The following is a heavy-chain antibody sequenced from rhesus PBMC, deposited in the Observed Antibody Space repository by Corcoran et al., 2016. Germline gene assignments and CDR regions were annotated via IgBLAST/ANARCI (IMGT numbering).Heavy chain of an antibody. Sequence: QVQLQESGPGLVKPSETLSLTCTVSGASISSNWWSWIRPPPGEGLGWIGEINGNCRSPNYTPSLKSRVTSSKDASQNQFSLKLRSVTAADTAVYYCARVGATYYFDYWGQGVLVTVSS. CDR3: ARVGATYYFDY. D-gene: IGHD1-44*02. V-gene: IGHV4-80*01. CDR1: GASISSNW. CDR2: INGNCRSP. J-gene: IGHJ4*01.